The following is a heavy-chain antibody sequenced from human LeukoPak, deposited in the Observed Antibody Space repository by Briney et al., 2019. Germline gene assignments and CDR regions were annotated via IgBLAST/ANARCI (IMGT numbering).Heavy chain of an antibody. CDR3: AREVLHCSASSCPHDY. D-gene: IGHD2-2*01. CDR1: GYTFTDYF. Sequence: ASVKVSCKASGYTFTDYFIHWVRQAPGQGLEWMAWINPNSGYSSYATKFQGRVAMTRDASITTAYMELSRLRSDDTAVYFCAREVLHCSASSCPHDYWGQGTLVTVSS. J-gene: IGHJ4*02. V-gene: IGHV1-2*02. CDR2: INPNSGYS.